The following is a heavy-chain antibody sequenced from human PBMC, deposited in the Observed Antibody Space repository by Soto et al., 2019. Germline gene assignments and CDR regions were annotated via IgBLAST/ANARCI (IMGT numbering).Heavy chain of an antibody. V-gene: IGHV3-48*03. CDR2: ISSSGSTI. D-gene: IGHD6-13*01. Sequence: GGSLRLSCATSGFTFSSYEMNWVRQAPGKGLEWVSYISSSGSTIYYADSVKGRFTISRDNAKNSLYLQMDSLRAEDTAVYYCARDQEAGSFFPYYYGMDVWGQGTTVTVS. CDR1: GFTFSSYE. J-gene: IGHJ6*02. CDR3: ARDQEAGSFFPYYYGMDV.